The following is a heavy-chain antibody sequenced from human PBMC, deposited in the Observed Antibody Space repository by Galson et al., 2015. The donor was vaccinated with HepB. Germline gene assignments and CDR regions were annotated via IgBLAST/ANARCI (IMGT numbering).Heavy chain of an antibody. CDR1: GFTFSSYA. CDR3: ARTTVTTSPRFDY. Sequence: SLRLSCAASGFTFSSYAMHWVRQAPGKGLEWVAVISYDGSNKYYADSVKGRFTISRDNSKNTLYLQMNSLRAEDTAVYYCARTTVTTSPRFDYWGQGTLVTVSS. V-gene: IGHV3-30-3*01. J-gene: IGHJ4*02. D-gene: IGHD4-17*01. CDR2: ISYDGSNK.